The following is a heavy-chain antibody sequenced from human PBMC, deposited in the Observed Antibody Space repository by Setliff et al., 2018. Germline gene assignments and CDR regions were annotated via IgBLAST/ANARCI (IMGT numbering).Heavy chain of an antibody. CDR1: DYSFTSSRYY. CDR2: ISYSGTP. J-gene: IGHJ4*01. D-gene: IGHD2-15*01. V-gene: IGHV4-39*01. CDR3: VRPGGSTVVARHFDY. Sequence: SETLSLTCTVSDYSFTSSRYYWGWIRQAPGSGLEWIGSISYSGTPYYNASVESRVTISIDTSRNQFSLELRSVTAADTATYYCVRPGGSTVVARHFDYWGYGTLVTVSS.